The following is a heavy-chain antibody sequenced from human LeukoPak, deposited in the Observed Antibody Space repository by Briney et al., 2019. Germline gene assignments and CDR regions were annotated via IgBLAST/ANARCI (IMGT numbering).Heavy chain of an antibody. Sequence: GGSLRLSCAASGFTFSSYEMNWVRQAPGKGLEWVGRIKSKTDGGTTDYAAPVKGRFTISRDDSKNTLYLQMNSLKTEDTAVYYCTTDGPYLRGEDYWGQGTLVTVSS. J-gene: IGHJ4*02. CDR3: TTDGPYLRGEDY. CDR2: IKSKTDGGTT. V-gene: IGHV3-15*01. CDR1: GFTFSSYE. D-gene: IGHD3-10*02.